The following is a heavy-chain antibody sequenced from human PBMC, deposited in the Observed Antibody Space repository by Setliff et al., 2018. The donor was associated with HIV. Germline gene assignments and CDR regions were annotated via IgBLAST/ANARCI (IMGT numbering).Heavy chain of an antibody. CDR2: IIPIFGTA. CDR1: GGTFSSYA. J-gene: IGHJ3*02. Sequence: ASVKVSCKASGGTFSSYAISWVRQAPGQGLQWMGGIIPIFGTANYAQKFQGRVTITADESTSTAYKELSSLRSEDTAAYYCARDIGYCSSTSCYHAFDTWGQGTMVTVSS. CDR3: ARDIGYCSSTSCYHAFDT. V-gene: IGHV1-69*13. D-gene: IGHD2-2*01.